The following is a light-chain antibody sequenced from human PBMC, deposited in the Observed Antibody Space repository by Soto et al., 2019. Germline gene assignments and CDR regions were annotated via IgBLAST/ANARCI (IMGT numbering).Light chain of an antibody. CDR2: DVS. CDR3: QQRTNWPLT. J-gene: IGKJ4*01. V-gene: IGKV3-11*01. Sequence: EIVLTQSPATLSLSPGERATLSCWASQSVSNSFAWYQQRPGQSPRLLIYDVSTRATGIPARFRGSGSGTDFTLTISSLETEDFAVYYCQQRTNWPLTFGGGTKVEI. CDR1: QSVSNS.